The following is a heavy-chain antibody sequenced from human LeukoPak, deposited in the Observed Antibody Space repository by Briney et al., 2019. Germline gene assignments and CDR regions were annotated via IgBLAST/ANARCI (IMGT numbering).Heavy chain of an antibody. CDR2: IYHSGST. Sequence: SGTLSLTCAVSGVSISSSNWWSWVRQPPGKGLEWIGSIYHSGSTYYNPSLKSRVTISVDTSKNQFSLKLSSVTAADTAVYFCAGYHAYGVTTPPLGYWGQGTLVTVSS. CDR1: GVSISSSNW. CDR3: AGYHAYGVTTPPLGY. J-gene: IGHJ4*02. V-gene: IGHV4-4*02. D-gene: IGHD4-17*01.